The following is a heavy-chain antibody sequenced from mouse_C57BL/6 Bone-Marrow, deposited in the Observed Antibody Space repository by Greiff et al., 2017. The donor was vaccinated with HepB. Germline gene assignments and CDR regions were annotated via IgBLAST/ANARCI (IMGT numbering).Heavy chain of an antibody. CDR2: FYPGSGSI. Sequence: VKLQESGAELVKPGTSVKLSCKASGYTFTEYTIHWVKQRSGQGLEWIGWFYPGSGSIKYNEKFKDKATLTADKSSSTVYMELSRLTSEDAAVYFCARDEEGWAWFAYWGQGTLVTVSA. J-gene: IGHJ3*01. V-gene: IGHV1-62-2*01. CDR1: GYTFTEYT. D-gene: IGHD2-3*01. CDR3: ARDEEGWAWFAY.